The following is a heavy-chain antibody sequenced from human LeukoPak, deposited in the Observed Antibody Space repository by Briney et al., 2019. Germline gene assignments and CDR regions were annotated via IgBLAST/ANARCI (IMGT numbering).Heavy chain of an antibody. Sequence: ASVKVSCKASGYTFTSYGISWVRQAPGQGLERMGWISAYNGNTNYAQKLQGRVTMTTATSTSTAYMELRSLRSDDTAVYYCASFPDYGDSRNWFDPWGQGTLVTVSS. D-gene: IGHD4-17*01. CDR1: GYTFTSYG. V-gene: IGHV1-18*01. CDR3: ASFPDYGDSRNWFDP. CDR2: ISAYNGNT. J-gene: IGHJ5*02.